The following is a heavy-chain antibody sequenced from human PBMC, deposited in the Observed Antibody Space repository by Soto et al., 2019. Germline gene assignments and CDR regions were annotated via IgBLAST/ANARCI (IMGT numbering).Heavy chain of an antibody. J-gene: IGHJ6*02. Sequence: ASVKVSCKASGYTFTSYAMHWMRQAPGQRLEWMGWINAGNGNTKYSQKFQGRVTITRDPSASTADVELSSLRSEDTAVYYCARDLPYYYDSSGYYYPPPYGMDVWGQGTTVTVSS. CDR3: ARDLPYYYDSSGYYYPPPYGMDV. CDR1: GYTFTSYA. CDR2: INAGNGNT. D-gene: IGHD3-22*01. V-gene: IGHV1-3*01.